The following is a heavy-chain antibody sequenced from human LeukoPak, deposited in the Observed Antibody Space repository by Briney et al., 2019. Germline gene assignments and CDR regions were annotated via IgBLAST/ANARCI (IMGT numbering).Heavy chain of an antibody. J-gene: IGHJ4*02. Sequence: SVKVSCKASGGTFSSYAISWVRQAPGQGLEWMGRIIPILGIANYAQKFQGRVTITADKSTSTAYMELSSLRSEDTAVYYCARDPYGSGAHNYWGQGTLVTVSS. CDR2: IIPILGIA. CDR3: ARDPYGSGAHNY. D-gene: IGHD3-10*01. CDR1: GGTFSSYA. V-gene: IGHV1-69*04.